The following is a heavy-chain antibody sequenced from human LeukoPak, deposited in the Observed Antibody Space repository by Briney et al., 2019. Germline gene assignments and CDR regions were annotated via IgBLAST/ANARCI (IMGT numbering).Heavy chain of an antibody. V-gene: IGHV3-23*01. CDR1: GFTFSSYA. D-gene: IGHD6-13*01. Sequence: PGGSLRLSCAASGFTFSSYAMSWVRQAPGKGLEWVSGIRGSGGITYYADSAKGRFTISRDNSKNTLYLQMNSLRAEDTAAYHCAKVGYSSSWYYFDYWGQGTLVTVSA. CDR2: IRGSGGIT. J-gene: IGHJ4*02. CDR3: AKVGYSSSWYYFDY.